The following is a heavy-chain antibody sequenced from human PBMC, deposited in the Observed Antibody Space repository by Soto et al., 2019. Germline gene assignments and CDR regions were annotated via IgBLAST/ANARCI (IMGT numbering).Heavy chain of an antibody. CDR1: GGTFSSYT. CDR2: IIPILGMT. Sequence: GASVKLSCKASGGTFSSYTISWVRQAPGQGLEWMGRIIPILGMTNYVQRFQGRVTITADKSTSTAYMELSSLRSEDTAVYYCARGTKYCSTTTCYVAFDYWGQGTLVTVSS. CDR3: ARGTKYCSTTTCYVAFDY. D-gene: IGHD2-2*01. V-gene: IGHV1-69*02. J-gene: IGHJ4*02.